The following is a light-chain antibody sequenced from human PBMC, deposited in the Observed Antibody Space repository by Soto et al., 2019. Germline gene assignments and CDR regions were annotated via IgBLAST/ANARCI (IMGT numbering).Light chain of an antibody. CDR1: QTVGIS. J-gene: IGKJ3*01. Sequence: TQSRASLSLSPGERATLSCRASQTVGISLAWYQHKPGQPPRLLIYDASKRATGIPARFGGSGSATAFTLTISTLNTEDFAVYYCHQYNSWPRGTFRPGTKVEIK. CDR3: HQYNSWPRGT. CDR2: DAS. V-gene: IGKV3D-15*01.